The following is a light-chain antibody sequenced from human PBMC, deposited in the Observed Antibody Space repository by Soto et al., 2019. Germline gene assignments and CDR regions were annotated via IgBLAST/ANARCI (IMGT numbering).Light chain of an antibody. CDR1: QDINVY. CDR3: QHGYVAPYN. CDR2: SAS. J-gene: IGKJ2*01. V-gene: IGKV1-39*01. Sequence: DIQLTQSPSSLSASIGDTVTITCRASQDINVYLNWYQQKPGEVPKLLIYSASSLHSGVPSRFTGSGSETDFTLTIRSLQPEDFATYYCQHGYVAPYNFXQGTKVDIK.